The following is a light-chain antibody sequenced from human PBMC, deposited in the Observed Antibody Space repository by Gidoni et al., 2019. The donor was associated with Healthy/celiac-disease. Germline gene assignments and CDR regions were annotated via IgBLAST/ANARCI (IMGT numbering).Light chain of an antibody. V-gene: IGKV1-9*01. Sequence: DIQLTHSPSFLSAAVGDRVTITCRASQGMSSYLAWYQQKPGKAPKLLIYAASTLQSGVPSRFSGSGSGKEFTLTISSLQPEDFATYYCQQLNSYPVFTFGPGTKVDIK. J-gene: IGKJ3*01. CDR1: QGMSSY. CDR2: AAS. CDR3: QQLNSYPVFT.